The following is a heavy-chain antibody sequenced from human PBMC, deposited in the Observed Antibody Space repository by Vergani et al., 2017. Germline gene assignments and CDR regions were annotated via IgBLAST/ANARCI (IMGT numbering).Heavy chain of an antibody. CDR2: SSYSGST. Sequence: QLQLQESGPGLVKPSATLSLTCSVSGASIRSSNYYWGWIRQPPGKGLEWIASSSYSGSTYYNPSRKSRVTISVDTSKTQFSLKLSSVTAADTAFYFWARHSTVEWLVKLGWIDPWGQGILVTVSS. J-gene: IGHJ5*02. D-gene: IGHD6-19*01. V-gene: IGHV4-39*01. CDR3: ARHSTVEWLVKLGWIDP. CDR1: GASIRSSNYY.